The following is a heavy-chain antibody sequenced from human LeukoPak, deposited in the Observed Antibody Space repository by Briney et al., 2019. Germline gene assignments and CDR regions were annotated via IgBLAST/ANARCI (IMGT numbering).Heavy chain of an antibody. CDR2: IRTDGDT. V-gene: IGHV3-13*01. Sequence: GGSLRLSCLGSGFDFYNYEMHWVRQPPGKGLEWVSGIRTDGDTYYSASVKGRFIISRQNDKKSLSLQMNALGVADSAVYFCVRVRYSANEGWYFDSWGQGALVTVSA. D-gene: IGHD6-13*01. J-gene: IGHJ4*02. CDR3: VRVRYSANEGWYFDS. CDR1: GFDFYNYE.